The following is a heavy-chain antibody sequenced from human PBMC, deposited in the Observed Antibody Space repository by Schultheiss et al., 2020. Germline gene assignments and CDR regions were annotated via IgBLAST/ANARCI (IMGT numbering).Heavy chain of an antibody. V-gene: IGHV3-11*06. CDR1: GFTFSDYY. CDR3: AKDINPSLTVTIDY. J-gene: IGHJ4*02. Sequence: GGSLRLSCAASGFTFSDYYMSWIRQAPGKGLEWVSYISGDTRYISYVDSVTGRFTISRDNAKSSLYLQLNSLRAEDTALYYCAKDINPSLTVTIDYWGQGTLVTVSS. D-gene: IGHD4-17*01. CDR2: ISGDTRYI.